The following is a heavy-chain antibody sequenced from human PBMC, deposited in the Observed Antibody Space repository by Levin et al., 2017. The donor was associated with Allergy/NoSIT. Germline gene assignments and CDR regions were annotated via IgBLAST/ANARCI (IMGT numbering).Heavy chain of an antibody. CDR3: TKALHIDSWYATGS. D-gene: IGHD6-13*01. J-gene: IGHJ5*02. CDR1: GFTFTNYA. Sequence: GGSLRLSCVTSGFTFTNYAMNWVRQAPGKGLEWVSHINNSSSTIKYADSVKGRFTISRDNAENSLYLQMNSLRDEDTALYYCTKALHIDSWYATGSWGQGTLVTVSS. CDR2: INNSSSTI. V-gene: IGHV3-48*02.